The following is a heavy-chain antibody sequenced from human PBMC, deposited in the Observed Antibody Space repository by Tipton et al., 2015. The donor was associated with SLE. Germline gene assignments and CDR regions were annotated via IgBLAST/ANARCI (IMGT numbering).Heavy chain of an antibody. V-gene: IGHV4-30-4*01. CDR1: GGSISSGEHY. J-gene: IGHJ4*02. CDR3: ARGGGDDYGDYAFDY. D-gene: IGHD4-17*01. CDR2: IFYSGST. Sequence: TLSLTCTVSGGSISSGEHYWSWIRQPPGKGLEWIGYIFYSGSTYYNPSLKSRVTISVDTSKNQFSLKLNSVTAADTAVYYCARGGGDDYGDYAFDYWGQGTLVTVSS.